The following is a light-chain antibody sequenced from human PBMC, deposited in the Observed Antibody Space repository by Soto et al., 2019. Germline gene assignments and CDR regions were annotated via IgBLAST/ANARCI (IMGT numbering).Light chain of an antibody. Sequence: EIVLTQSPGTLSLSPGERATLSCRASQSVSSSYLAWYQQKPGQAPRLLIYGASNRATGIPDRFSGSGSGTDFTLTISRVEPEDFAVYYCQQYGSSPFTFGPGTKLDIK. CDR3: QQYGSSPFT. J-gene: IGKJ3*01. CDR1: QSVSSSY. V-gene: IGKV3-20*01. CDR2: GAS.